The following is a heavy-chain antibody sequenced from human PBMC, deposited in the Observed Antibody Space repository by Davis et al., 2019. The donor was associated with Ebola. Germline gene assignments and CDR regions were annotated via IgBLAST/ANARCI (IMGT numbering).Heavy chain of an antibody. CDR2: IGTGHDT. CDR3: AKESASCGGDRYSLSDY. D-gene: IGHD2-21*02. CDR1: GFIFSNCA. Sequence: GGSLTLSCAASGFIFSNCAMYWVRQAPGKGLEWVSIIGTGHDTYYTDSVKGRFTISRDNSRNTLYLQMNNLRAEDTAVYYCAKESASCGGDRYSLSDYWGQGTLVTVSS. J-gene: IGHJ4*02. V-gene: IGHV3-23*01.